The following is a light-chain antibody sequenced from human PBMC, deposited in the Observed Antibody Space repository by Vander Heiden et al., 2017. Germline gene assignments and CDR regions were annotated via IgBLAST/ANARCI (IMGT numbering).Light chain of an antibody. CDR1: QTIRNS. Sequence: DIQMTQSPSSLSASVGDRVTVTCRASQTIRNSLNWYQQKPGTAPRLLLYASSTLQSGVPSRFSGGGSRTDFTLTISDLQPEDFATYFWQQIYTTPRTFGQETKVEI. CDR3: QQIYTTPRT. CDR2: ASS. J-gene: IGKJ2*01. V-gene: IGKV1-39*01.